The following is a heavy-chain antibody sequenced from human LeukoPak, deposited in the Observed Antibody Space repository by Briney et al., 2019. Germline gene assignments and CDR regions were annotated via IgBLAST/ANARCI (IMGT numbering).Heavy chain of an antibody. Sequence: GESLKISCKGSGYSFTSYWIGWVRQMPGKGLECMGIIYPGDSDTRYSPSFQGQVTISANKSISTAYLQWSSLKASDTAMYYCARLRAAADSPNDYWGQGTLVTVSS. V-gene: IGHV5-51*01. J-gene: IGHJ4*02. CDR3: ARLRAAADSPNDY. CDR2: IYPGDSDT. CDR1: GYSFTSYW. D-gene: IGHD6-13*01.